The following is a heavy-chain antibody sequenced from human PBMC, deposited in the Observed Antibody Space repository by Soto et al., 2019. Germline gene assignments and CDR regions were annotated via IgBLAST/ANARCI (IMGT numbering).Heavy chain of an antibody. Sequence: SPVKVACKASGGTYSSYAISWVRQAPGQGLEWMGGIIPIFGTANYAQKFQGRVTITADESTSTAYMELSSLRSEDTAVYYCARVKGGYSYGSLYYYYGMGVWGQGTTVTVSS. J-gene: IGHJ6*02. CDR3: ARVKGGYSYGSLYYYYGMGV. D-gene: IGHD5-18*01. CDR1: GGTYSSYA. CDR2: IIPIFGTA. V-gene: IGHV1-69*13.